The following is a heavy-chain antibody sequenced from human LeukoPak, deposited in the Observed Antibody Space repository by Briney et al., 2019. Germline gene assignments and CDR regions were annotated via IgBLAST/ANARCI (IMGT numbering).Heavy chain of an antibody. CDR2: IYHSGST. CDR3: SLHVFRYYYRDV. CDR1: GGSISSSNW. V-gene: IGHV4-4*02. J-gene: IGHJ6*03. D-gene: IGHD3-16*01. Sequence: PSGTLSLTCAVSGGSISSSNWWSWVRQPPGKGLEWIGEIYHSGSTNYNPSLKSRVTISVDTSQNQFSLKLSSVTAADTAVYFCSLHVFRYYYRDVGGKGPTVTVPS.